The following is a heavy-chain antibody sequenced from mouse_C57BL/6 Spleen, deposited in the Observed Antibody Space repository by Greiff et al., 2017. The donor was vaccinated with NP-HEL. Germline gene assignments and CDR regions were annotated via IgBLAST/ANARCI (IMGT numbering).Heavy chain of an antibody. V-gene: IGHV1-26*01. CDR1: GYTFTDYY. Sequence: EVQLQQSGPELVKPGASVKISCKASGYTFTDYYMNWVKQSHGKSLEWIGDINPNNGGTSYNQKFKGKATLTVDKSSSTAYMELRSLTSEDSAVYYCAINPPAYYGSSYFDYWGQGTTLTVSS. CDR3: AINPPAYYGSSYFDY. J-gene: IGHJ2*01. D-gene: IGHD1-1*01. CDR2: INPNNGGT.